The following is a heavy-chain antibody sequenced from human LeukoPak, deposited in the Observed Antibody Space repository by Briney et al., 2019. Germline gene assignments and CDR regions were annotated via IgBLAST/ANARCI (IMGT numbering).Heavy chain of an antibody. J-gene: IGHJ4*02. Sequence: PGGSLRLSCAASGFTFSSYGMHWVRQAPGKGLEWVAVISYDGSNKYYADSVKGRFTISRDNSKNTLYLQMNSLRAEDTAVYYCASAWYYYDSSGYYLCYWGQGTLVTVSS. CDR2: ISYDGSNK. CDR3: ASAWYYYDSSGYYLCY. CDR1: GFTFSSYG. V-gene: IGHV3-30*03. D-gene: IGHD3-22*01.